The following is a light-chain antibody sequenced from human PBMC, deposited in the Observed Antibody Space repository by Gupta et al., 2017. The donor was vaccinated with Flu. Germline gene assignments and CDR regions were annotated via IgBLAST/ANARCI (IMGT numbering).Light chain of an antibody. Sequence: SCLTACVGGRVTKTCQARQDINNCLDWYQQKPGKAPKLLIYDASKGETGVPPRFSGSGSGTDFTFTISSLQPEDVAIYYCQQCHNLPITFGGGTKVE. J-gene: IGKJ4*01. V-gene: IGKV1-33*01. CDR1: QDINNC. CDR2: DAS. CDR3: QQCHNLPIT.